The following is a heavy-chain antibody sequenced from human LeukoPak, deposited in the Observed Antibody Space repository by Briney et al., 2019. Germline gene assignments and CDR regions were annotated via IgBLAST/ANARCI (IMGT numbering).Heavy chain of an antibody. D-gene: IGHD3-22*01. V-gene: IGHV1-2*06. CDR1: GYTFTAYH. CDR3: AGEDNSSGYRPFDI. J-gene: IGHJ3*02. CDR2: INPNNGGT. Sequence: GASVKVSCKASGYTFTAYHMHWVRQAPGQGLEWMGRINPNNGGTNYAQKFQGRVTMTRDMSMSTAYMELSRLRSVDTAVYYCAGEDNSSGYRPFDIWGQGTMVTVPS.